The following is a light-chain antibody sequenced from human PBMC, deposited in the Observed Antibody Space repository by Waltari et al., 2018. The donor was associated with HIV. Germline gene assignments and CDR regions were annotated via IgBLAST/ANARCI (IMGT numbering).Light chain of an antibody. Sequence: QSVLTQPPSVSGAPGQRVTISCTGSSSNIGAGYDVYCYQQFPGTAPKVLIYGNTYRPSGVPDRFSGSKSGSSASLLITGLQAEDDADYYCQSYDISLSGWVFGGGTKLTVL. CDR3: QSYDISLSGWV. J-gene: IGLJ3*02. CDR2: GNT. V-gene: IGLV1-40*01. CDR1: SSNIGAGYD.